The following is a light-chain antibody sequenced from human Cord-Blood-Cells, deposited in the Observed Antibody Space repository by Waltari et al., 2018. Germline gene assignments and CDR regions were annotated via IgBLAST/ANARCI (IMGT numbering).Light chain of an antibody. CDR1: TSAVGSYIL. V-gene: IGLV2-23*01. CDR3: CSYAGSSTLV. J-gene: IGLJ3*02. Sequence: QSALTQPASVSGSPGQSITISCTGTTSAVGSYILVSLDQQHPGKAHKLMIYEGSKRPSGVSNRFSVSKSGNTASLTISGLQAEDEADYYCCSYAGSSTLVFGGGTKLTVL. CDR2: EGS.